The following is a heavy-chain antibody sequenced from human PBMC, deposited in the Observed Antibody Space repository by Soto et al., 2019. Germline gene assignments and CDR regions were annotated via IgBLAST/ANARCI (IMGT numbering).Heavy chain of an antibody. CDR1: GCSITSGGYY. V-gene: IGHV4-31*03. Sequence: PSETLSLTCTVSGCSITSGGYYWRWIRQHPGKGMEWIGYIYYSGFTYYNQSLKSRVTISVDTSKNQFSLKLSSVTAADTAVYYCARSVFPWGQGTLVTVSS. J-gene: IGHJ5*02. CDR2: IYYSGFT. CDR3: ARSVFP.